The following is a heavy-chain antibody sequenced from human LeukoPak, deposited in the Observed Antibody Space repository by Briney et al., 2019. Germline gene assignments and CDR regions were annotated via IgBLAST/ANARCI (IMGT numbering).Heavy chain of an antibody. CDR1: GGSFTSDY. CDR3: ARCRHGNCDYFDY. V-gene: IGHV4-4*07. CDR2: FYTSGTT. J-gene: IGHJ4*02. D-gene: IGHD1-7*01. Sequence: SETLSLTCTVSGGSFTSDYWSWIRQPAEKGLEWIGRFYTSGTTNYNPSLKSRVTMSADTSKNQFSLKLRSVTAADTAVYYCARCRHGNCDYFDYSGQGTLVTVSS.